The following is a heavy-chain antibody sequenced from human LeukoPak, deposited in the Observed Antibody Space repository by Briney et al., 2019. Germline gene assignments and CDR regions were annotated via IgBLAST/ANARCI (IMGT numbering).Heavy chain of an antibody. V-gene: IGHV3-9*01. CDR2: ISWNSGSI. J-gene: IGHJ4*02. CDR1: GFTFDDYA. Sequence: GRSLRLSCAASGFTFDDYAMHWVRQAPGKGLEWVSGISWNSGSIGYADSVKGRFTISRDNAKNSLYLQMNSLRAEDTALYYCAKDSTIMINYFDYWGQGTLVTVSS. D-gene: IGHD3-16*01. CDR3: AKDSTIMINYFDY.